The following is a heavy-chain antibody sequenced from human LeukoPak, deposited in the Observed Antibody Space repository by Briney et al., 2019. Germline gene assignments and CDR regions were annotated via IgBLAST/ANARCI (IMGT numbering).Heavy chain of an antibody. D-gene: IGHD3-22*01. V-gene: IGHV5-51*01. Sequence: GESLKISCKGSGYSFTSYWIGWVRQMPGKGLEWMGIIHPGDSDTRYSPSFQGQVTISADKSISTAYLQWSSLKASDTAMYYCARGTYYYDSSGYSLFDYWGQGTLVTVSS. CDR3: ARGTYYYDSSGYSLFDY. CDR2: IHPGDSDT. CDR1: GYSFTSYW. J-gene: IGHJ4*02.